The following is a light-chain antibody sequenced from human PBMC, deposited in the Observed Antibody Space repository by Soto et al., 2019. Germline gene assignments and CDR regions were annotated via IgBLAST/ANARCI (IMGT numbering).Light chain of an antibody. V-gene: IGKV3-15*01. J-gene: IGKJ4*01. CDR3: QQYNEWPLT. CDR2: GAS. Sequence: ETVMTQSPATLSVYPGERATLSCGASHSVSTNLAWYQQKPGQVPRLLIYGASTRASDIPARFSGSGSGTEFTLTLSSLQSEDFAVYYCQQYNEWPLTFGGGTKVEIE. CDR1: HSVSTN.